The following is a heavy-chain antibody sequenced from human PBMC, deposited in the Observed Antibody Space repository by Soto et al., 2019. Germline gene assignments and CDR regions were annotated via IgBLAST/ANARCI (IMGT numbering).Heavy chain of an antibody. CDR3: HGYCSSTSCYYLDY. CDR1: GGSFSGYY. CDR2: INHSGST. Sequence: QVQLQQWGAGLLKPSETLSLTCAVYGGSFSGYYWSWIRQPPGKGLEWIGEINHSGSTNYNPYLKMRVTISVDTSKNQFSLKLSSVTAADTAVYYCHGYCSSTSCYYLDYWGQGTLVTVSS. V-gene: IGHV4-34*01. J-gene: IGHJ4*02. D-gene: IGHD2-2*01.